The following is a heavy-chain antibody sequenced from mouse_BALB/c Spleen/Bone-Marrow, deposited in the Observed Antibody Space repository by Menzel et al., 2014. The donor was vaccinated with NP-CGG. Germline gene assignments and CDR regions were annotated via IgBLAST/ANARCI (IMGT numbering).Heavy chain of an antibody. CDR3: ARSRYGSYYGY. V-gene: IGHV1S56*01. CDR1: NYTFTTYY. Sequence: VQLQESGPELVKPGASVRISCKASNYTFTTYYIYWVKQRPGQGLEWIGWIYPGNVNTKYNEKFKAKATLIADKSSSTAYMQLSSLTSEDSAVYFCARSRYGSYYGYWGQGTPLTVSS. J-gene: IGHJ2*01. CDR2: IYPGNVNT. D-gene: IGHD1-1*01.